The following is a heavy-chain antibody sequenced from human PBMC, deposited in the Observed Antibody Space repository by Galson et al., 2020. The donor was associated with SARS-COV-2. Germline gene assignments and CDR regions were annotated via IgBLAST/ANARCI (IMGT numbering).Heavy chain of an antibody. J-gene: IGHJ6*02. D-gene: IGHD2-15*01. Sequence: ASVKVSCKASGYTFTSYGISWVRQAPGQGLEWMGWISAYNGNTNYAQKLQGRVTMTTDTSTSTAYMELRSLRSDDTAVYYCARDGYCSGCSCYPIGMDVWGQGTTVTVSS. CDR3: ARDGYCSGCSCYPIGMDV. CDR1: GYTFTSYG. V-gene: IGHV1-18*04. CDR2: ISAYNGNT.